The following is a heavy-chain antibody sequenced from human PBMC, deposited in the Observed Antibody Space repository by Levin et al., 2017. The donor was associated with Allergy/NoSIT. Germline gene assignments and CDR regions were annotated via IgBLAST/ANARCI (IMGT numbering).Heavy chain of an antibody. CDR2: IYPTGSA. D-gene: IGHD3-3*01. Sequence: SETLSLTCTVSGDSFSSYFWTWIRQPAGKGLEWIGHIYPTGSANYNPSLKSRGPMSVDMPKHQFSLKLTSVTAADRAVYYCARGTYYDFRSGSVTFDHWGQGTLVTVCS. CDR3: ARGTYYDFRSGSVTFDH. J-gene: IGHJ4*02. V-gene: IGHV4-4*07. CDR1: GDSFSSYF.